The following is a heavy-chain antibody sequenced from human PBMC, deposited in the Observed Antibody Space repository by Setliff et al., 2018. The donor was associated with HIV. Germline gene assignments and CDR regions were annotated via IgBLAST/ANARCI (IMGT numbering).Heavy chain of an antibody. CDR2: IWTSGST. CDR1: GGSISSGSYY. D-gene: IGHD3-10*01. CDR3: ARVGASGVPSTMDYYYYMDV. V-gene: IGHV4-61*02. Sequence: PSETLSLTCTVSGGSISSGSYYWSWIRQPAGKGLEWIGRIWTSGSTNYNPSLKSRVTISVDTSKNQFSLKLSSVTAADTAVYYCARVGASGVPSTMDYYYYMDVWGKGTTVTVSS. J-gene: IGHJ6*03.